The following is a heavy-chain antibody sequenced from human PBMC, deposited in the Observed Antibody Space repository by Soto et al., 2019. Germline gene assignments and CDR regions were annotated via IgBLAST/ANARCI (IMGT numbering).Heavy chain of an antibody. Sequence: QVQLVQSAPEVKKPGSSVKVSCKASGGSFSDYAISWVRQAPGQGLEWMGGIVPKFSTANYAQKFQGRVTITAERSTTTVYLGLGSLTSEDTAVYFCARENFTADQFDSTGYWPFHRWGQGTLVSV. CDR2: IVPKFSTA. CDR3: ARENFTADQFDSTGYWPFHR. J-gene: IGHJ1*01. CDR1: GGSFSDYA. D-gene: IGHD3-22*01. V-gene: IGHV1-69*06.